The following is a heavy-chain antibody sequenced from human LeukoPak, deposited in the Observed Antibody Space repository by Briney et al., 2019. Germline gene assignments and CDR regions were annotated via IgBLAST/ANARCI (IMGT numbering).Heavy chain of an antibody. CDR1: GFTVSSNY. D-gene: IGHD6-13*01. J-gene: IGHJ2*01. Sequence: PGGSLRLSCAASGFTVSSNYMSWVRQAPGKGLEWVSAISGSGGSTYYADSVKGRFTISRDNSKNTLYLQMNSLRAEDTAIYYCAKSEGNWYFDLWGRGTLVTVSS. CDR2: ISGSGGST. V-gene: IGHV3-23*01. CDR3: AKSEGNWYFDL.